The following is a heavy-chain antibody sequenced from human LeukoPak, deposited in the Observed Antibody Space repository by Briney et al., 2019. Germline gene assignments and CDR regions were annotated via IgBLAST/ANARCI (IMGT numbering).Heavy chain of an antibody. CDR3: AKGSGSGWYGWFAP. J-gene: IGHJ5*02. V-gene: IGHV3-53*01. CDR2: SCSDGNT. CDR1: GFTASSSS. Sequence: GGSLRLSCVAPGFTASSSSMNGVRPGPGKGLEWVSVSCSDGNTYYADSVKGGFTTSRDNCKNTFYLQMTSLRAEDTAVYSCAKGSGSGWYGWFAPWGQGTLVTVSS. D-gene: IGHD6-19*01.